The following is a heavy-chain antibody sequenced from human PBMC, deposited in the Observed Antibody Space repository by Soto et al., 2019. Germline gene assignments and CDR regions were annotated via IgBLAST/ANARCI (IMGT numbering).Heavy chain of an antibody. J-gene: IGHJ3*01. V-gene: IGHV4-59*01. D-gene: IGHD2-8*01. CDR3: ARVMHAF. CDR2: TSYTGNT. Sequence: LSLTCVVYCGSITAYHWSCIRQFPEKALQWIAYTSYTGNTNYNPSLQSRVTISMDTAKNKWSLKLTSMNAADTAVCYCARVMHAF. CDR1: CGSITAYH.